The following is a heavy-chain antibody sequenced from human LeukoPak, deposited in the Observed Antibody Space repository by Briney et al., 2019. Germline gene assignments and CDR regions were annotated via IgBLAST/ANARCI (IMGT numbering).Heavy chain of an antibody. CDR2: IYYSGTT. Sequence: SETLSLTCTVSGGSISTYCWSWIRQPPGKGLEWIGYIYYSGTTKYNPSLKSRVTISVDTSKNQLSLKLSSVTAADTALYYCARDSSGYGGSYYLDLWGRGTLVTVSS. V-gene: IGHV4-59*01. D-gene: IGHD4-23*01. CDR3: ARDSSGYGGSYYLDL. J-gene: IGHJ2*01. CDR1: GGSISTYC.